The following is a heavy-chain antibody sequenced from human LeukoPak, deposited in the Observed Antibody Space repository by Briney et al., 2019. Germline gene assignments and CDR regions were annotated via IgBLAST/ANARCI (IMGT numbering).Heavy chain of an antibody. J-gene: IGHJ5*02. CDR2: IIPIFGTA. Sequence: ASVKVSCKASGGTFSSYAISWVRQAPGQGLEWMGGIIPIFGTANYAQKFQGRVTITADESTSTAYMELSSLRSEDTAVYYGAGDPSREKNGFVPWGQGTLVTVSS. V-gene: IGHV1-69*13. CDR1: GGTFSSYA. CDR3: AGDPSREKNGFVP.